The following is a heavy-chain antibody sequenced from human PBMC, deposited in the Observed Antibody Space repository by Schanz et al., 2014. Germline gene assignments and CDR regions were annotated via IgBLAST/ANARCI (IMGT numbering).Heavy chain of an antibody. Sequence: QVQLVQSGSEVKKPGVSVKVSCETSGYSFTKYGINWVRQAPGQGLEWMGRIIPILDKTNYAQKFQGRVTMTADKSTSTVYMEVSGLRSEDTAVYYCAKGRTFGRWGQGTLVTVSS. V-gene: IGHV1-69*04. D-gene: IGHD3-16*01. J-gene: IGHJ4*02. CDR3: AKGRTFGR. CDR1: GYSFTKYG. CDR2: IIPILDKT.